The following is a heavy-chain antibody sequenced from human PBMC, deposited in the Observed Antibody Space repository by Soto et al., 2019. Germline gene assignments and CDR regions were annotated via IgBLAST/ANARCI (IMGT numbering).Heavy chain of an antibody. D-gene: IGHD6-6*01. Sequence: GGSLRLSCAASGFTFSSYAMSWVRQAPGKGLEWVAVISYDGSNKYYADSVKGRFTISRDNSKNTLYLQMNSLRAEDTAVYYCAKPPVESSSNYFDYWGQGTLVTVSS. CDR1: GFTFSSYA. CDR2: ISYDGSNK. CDR3: AKPPVESSSNYFDY. V-gene: IGHV3-30*18. J-gene: IGHJ4*02.